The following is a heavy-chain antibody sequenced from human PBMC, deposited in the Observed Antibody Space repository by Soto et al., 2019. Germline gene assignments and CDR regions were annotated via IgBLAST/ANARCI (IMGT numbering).Heavy chain of an antibody. Sequence: ASVKVSCKASGYTFTSYYMHWVRQAPGQGPEWMGIINPSGGSTSYAQKFQGRVTMTRDTSTSTVYMELSSLRSEDTAVYYCARDSTGGGSDALTDYWGKGTRVTV. D-gene: IGHD2-21*02. J-gene: IGHJ4*02. CDR3: ARDSTGGGSDALTDY. CDR1: GYTFTSYY. V-gene: IGHV1-46*01. CDR2: INPSGGST.